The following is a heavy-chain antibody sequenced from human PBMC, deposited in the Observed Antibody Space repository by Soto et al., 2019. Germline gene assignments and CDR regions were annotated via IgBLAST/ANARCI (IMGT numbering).Heavy chain of an antibody. J-gene: IGHJ4*02. CDR2: IYYSGST. V-gene: IGHV4-59*08. CDR3: ARQDSGSNSGYDYYFDY. Sequence: SETLSLTCTVSGGSISSYYWSWIRQPPGKGLEWIGYIYYSGSTNYNPSLKSRVTISVDTSKNQFSLKLSSVTAADTAVYYCARQDSGSNSGYDYYFDYWGQGTLVTVSS. CDR1: GGSISSYY. D-gene: IGHD5-12*01.